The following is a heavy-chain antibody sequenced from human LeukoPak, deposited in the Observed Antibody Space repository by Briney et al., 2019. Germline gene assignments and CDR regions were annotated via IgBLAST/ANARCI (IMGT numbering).Heavy chain of an antibody. CDR3: ARGEPAGSIDY. V-gene: IGHV3-64*01. J-gene: IGHJ4*02. D-gene: IGHD1-14*01. Sequence: GGSLRLSCAASGFVFSSHPMHWVRQAPGKGLECVSAISNSGGSTYYANSVKGRFTISRDNSKNTLYLQMDSLRAEDTALYYCARGEPAGSIDYWGQGILVTVSS. CDR1: GFVFSSHP. CDR2: ISNSGGST.